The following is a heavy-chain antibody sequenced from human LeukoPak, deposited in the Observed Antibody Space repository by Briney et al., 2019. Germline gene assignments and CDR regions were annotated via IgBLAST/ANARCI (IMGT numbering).Heavy chain of an antibody. CDR2: MSYSGSTV. V-gene: IGHV3-48*03. D-gene: IGHD6-19*01. Sequence: GGSLRLSCAASGFTFSSYEMNWVRQAPGKGLEWLSYMSYSGSTVYYADSVKGRFTISRDNAENSLYLQMNSLRAEDTAVYYCARDLTPGIAVDSDYWGQGTLVTVSS. CDR1: GFTFSSYE. CDR3: ARDLTPGIAVDSDY. J-gene: IGHJ4*02.